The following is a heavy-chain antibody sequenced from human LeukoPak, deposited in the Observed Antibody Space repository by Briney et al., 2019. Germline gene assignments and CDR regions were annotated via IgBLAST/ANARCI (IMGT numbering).Heavy chain of an antibody. J-gene: IGHJ4*02. Sequence: GGSLRLSCAASGFTFDEYVMHWVRQGPGKGLEWVAVISYDGSNKFYADSVKSRFTISRDNSKNTLYLQMSSLSAEDTAVYYCARTTTPHYYGSGSYALGYWGQGTLVTVPS. CDR3: ARTTTPHYYGSGSYALGY. CDR1: GFTFDEYV. CDR2: ISYDGSNK. V-gene: IGHV3-30-3*01. D-gene: IGHD3-10*01.